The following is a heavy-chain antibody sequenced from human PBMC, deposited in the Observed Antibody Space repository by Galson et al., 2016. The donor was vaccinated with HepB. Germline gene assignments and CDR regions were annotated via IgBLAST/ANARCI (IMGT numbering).Heavy chain of an antibody. J-gene: IGHJ6*02. CDR3: VRDRLLQYHGDNYYYAMDA. D-gene: IGHD3-9*01. V-gene: IGHV3-48*02. CDR2: ISGKETTI. Sequence: SLRLSCAASGITFSNYGMNWVRQAPGKGLEWISYISGKETTIYYADSVKGRFTVSRDNARNSLYLQMNSLRDEDTAVYYCVRDRLLQYHGDNYYYAMDARGQGTTVTVSS. CDR1: GITFSNYG.